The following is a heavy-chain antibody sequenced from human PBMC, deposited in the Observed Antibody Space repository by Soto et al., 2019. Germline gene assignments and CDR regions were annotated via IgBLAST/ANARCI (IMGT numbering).Heavy chain of an antibody. V-gene: IGHV3-23*01. J-gene: IGHJ6*02. Sequence: EVQLLESGGGLVQPGGSLRLSCAASGFTFSSYAMSWVRQAPGKGLEWVSAISGSGGSTYYADSVKGRFTISRDKSKNTLYLQKNSLRAEDTAVYYCAKDPYDILTGFLSLTYQEYYYYGMDVWGQGTTVTVSS. CDR2: ISGSGGST. CDR3: AKDPYDILTGFLSLTYQEYYYYGMDV. D-gene: IGHD3-9*01. CDR1: GFTFSSYA.